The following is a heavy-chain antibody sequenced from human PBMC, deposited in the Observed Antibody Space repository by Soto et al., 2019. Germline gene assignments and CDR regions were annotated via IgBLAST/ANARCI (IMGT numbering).Heavy chain of an antibody. Sequence: SVKVSCKASGGTFSSYAISWVRQAPGQGLEWMGGTIPIFGTANYAQKFQGRVTITADESTSTAYMELSSLRSEDTAVYYCASPNGAGYSPPFDYWGQGTLVTVSS. V-gene: IGHV1-69*13. J-gene: IGHJ4*02. CDR2: TIPIFGTA. CDR3: ASPNGAGYSPPFDY. D-gene: IGHD4-4*01. CDR1: GGTFSSYA.